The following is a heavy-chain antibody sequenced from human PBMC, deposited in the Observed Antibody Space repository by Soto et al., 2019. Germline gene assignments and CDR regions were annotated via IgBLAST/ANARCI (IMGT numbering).Heavy chain of an antibody. J-gene: IGHJ3*02. Sequence: LRLSCAASGFKSVDYAMGWVRQAPGKGLEWVAAISGTGARTFYDDSVKGRFTISRDNSRSTLYLQMNSLRAEDTAVYYCAKGPVPRPIWGQGTMVTVSS. D-gene: IGHD6-6*01. CDR3: AKGPVPRPI. CDR1: GFKSVDYA. CDR2: ISGTGART. V-gene: IGHV3-23*01.